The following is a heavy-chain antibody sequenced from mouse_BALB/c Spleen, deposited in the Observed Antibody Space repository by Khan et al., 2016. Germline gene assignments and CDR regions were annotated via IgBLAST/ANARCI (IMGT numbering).Heavy chain of an antibody. CDR2: ISSGSSTI. J-gene: IGHJ4*01. D-gene: IGHD2-1*01. V-gene: IGHV5-17*02. CDR3: AGGNYYAMDY. Sequence: EVELGESGGGLVQPGGSRKLSCAASGFTFSNFGMHWVRQAPEKGLEWVAYISSGSSTIYYADTVKGRFTISRDNPKNTLFLHMTSLRSEDTAVYYSAGGNYYAMDYWGQGTSVTVSS. CDR1: GFTFSNFG.